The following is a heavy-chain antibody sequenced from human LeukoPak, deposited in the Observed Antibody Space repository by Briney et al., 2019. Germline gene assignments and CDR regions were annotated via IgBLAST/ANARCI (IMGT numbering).Heavy chain of an antibody. J-gene: IGHJ4*02. CDR1: GFTFSSYA. Sequence: PGGSLRLSCAASGFTFSSYAMSWVRQAPGKGLEWFSVISVSGGSTYYADSVKGRFAISRDNSKNTLYLQMNSLRAEDTAVYYCAKDHGVSSGYYGEPFDYWGQRTLVTVSS. D-gene: IGHD3-22*01. CDR2: ISVSGGST. V-gene: IGHV3-23*01. CDR3: AKDHGVSSGYYGEPFDY.